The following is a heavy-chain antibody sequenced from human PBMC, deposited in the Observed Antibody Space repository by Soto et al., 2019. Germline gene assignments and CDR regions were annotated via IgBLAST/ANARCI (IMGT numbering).Heavy chain of an antibody. CDR1: GGSLSSSSFY. CDR3: ARQGGDCSGARCYSGYECHGMDV. V-gene: IGHV4-39*01. Sequence: PSETLSLTCIVSGGSLSSSSFYWGWIRQPPGKGLEWIGNIYNRGGTYYNPSLKSRVTLSVDMSKNQLSLRLSSVTAEDTAVYYCARQGGDCSGARCYSGYECHGMDVWGQGTTVTVSS. CDR2: IYNRGGT. J-gene: IGHJ6*02. D-gene: IGHD2-15*01.